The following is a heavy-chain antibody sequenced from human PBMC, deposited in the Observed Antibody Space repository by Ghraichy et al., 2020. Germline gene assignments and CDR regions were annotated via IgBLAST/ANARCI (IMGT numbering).Heavy chain of an antibody. CDR2: IYYSGST. Sequence: SETLSLTCTVSGGSISSYYWSWIRQPPGKGLEWIGYIYYSGSTNYNPSLKSRVTISVDTSKNQFSLKLSSVTAADTAVYYCAREGGSYGGAFDIWGQGTMVTVSS. D-gene: IGHD1-26*01. V-gene: IGHV4-59*01. J-gene: IGHJ3*02. CDR1: GGSISSYY. CDR3: AREGGSYGGAFDI.